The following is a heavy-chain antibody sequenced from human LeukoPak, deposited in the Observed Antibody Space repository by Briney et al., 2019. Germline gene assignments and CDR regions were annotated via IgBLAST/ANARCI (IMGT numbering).Heavy chain of an antibody. CDR1: GYTFTSYD. V-gene: IGHV1-8*01. J-gene: IGHJ4*02. D-gene: IGHD1-26*01. Sequence: ASVKVSCKASGYTFTSYDINWVRQATGQGPEWMGWMNPNSGNTGYAQKFQGRVTMTRNTSISTAYMELSSLRSEDTAVYYCARQGATKTSYYFDYWGQGTLVTVSS. CDR3: ARQGATKTSYYFDY. CDR2: MNPNSGNT.